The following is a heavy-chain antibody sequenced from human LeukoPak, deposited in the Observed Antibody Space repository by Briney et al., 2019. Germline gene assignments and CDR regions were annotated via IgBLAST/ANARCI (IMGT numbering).Heavy chain of an antibody. Sequence: GPSLRLSCAPSGFTFTIYSMHWARHAPSKGLEWLAVISYDGSNKYYAECVEGRFTISRDNSKNSLYLQMNSLRGEGTAVYYCARGYRSSPPSYWGEGTLVTVSS. CDR2: ISYDGSNK. D-gene: IGHD6-6*01. CDR1: GFTFTIYS. J-gene: IGHJ4*02. V-gene: IGHV3-30*04. CDR3: ARGYRSSPPSY.